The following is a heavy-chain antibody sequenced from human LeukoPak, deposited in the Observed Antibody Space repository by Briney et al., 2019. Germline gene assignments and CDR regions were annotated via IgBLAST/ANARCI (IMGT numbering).Heavy chain of an antibody. Sequence: ASVKVSCKPSAYTFTAYYIHWVRQAPGQGLEWVGWINPNNGGPNYAQRFQGRVTMTRDTSISTAYMELSRLRSDDTAVYYCARWGDSYYLDYWGQGTLVTVSS. CDR1: AYTFTAYY. CDR2: INPNNGGP. D-gene: IGHD2-21*02. J-gene: IGHJ4*02. CDR3: ARWGDSYYLDY. V-gene: IGHV1-2*02.